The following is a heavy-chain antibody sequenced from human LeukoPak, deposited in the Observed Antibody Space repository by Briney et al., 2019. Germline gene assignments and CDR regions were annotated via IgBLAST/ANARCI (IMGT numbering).Heavy chain of an antibody. CDR2: INHSGST. Sequence: SETLSLTCAVYGGSLSGYYWSWIRQPPGKGLEWIGEINHSGSTNYNPSLKSRVTISVDTSKNQFSLKLSSVTAADTAVYYCARGSMVRGTIDYWGQGTLVTVSS. CDR3: ARGSMVRGTIDY. CDR1: GGSLSGYY. D-gene: IGHD3-10*01. V-gene: IGHV4-34*01. J-gene: IGHJ4*02.